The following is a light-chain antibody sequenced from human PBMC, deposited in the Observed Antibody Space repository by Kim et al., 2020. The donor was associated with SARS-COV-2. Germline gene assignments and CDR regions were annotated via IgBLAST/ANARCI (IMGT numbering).Light chain of an antibody. Sequence: ASIGDRVTITCQASQDINDDLDWYQQKPGEVPKLLIYDATRLETGVPSMFIGSGSGTDFTLTISSLQPEDIATHYCHQYDKFPQTFGQGTKVDIK. V-gene: IGKV1-33*01. CDR3: HQYDKFPQT. CDR2: DAT. CDR1: QDINDD. J-gene: IGKJ1*01.